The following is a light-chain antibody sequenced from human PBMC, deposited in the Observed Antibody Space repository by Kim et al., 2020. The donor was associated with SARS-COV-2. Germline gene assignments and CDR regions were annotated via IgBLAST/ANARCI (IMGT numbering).Light chain of an antibody. CDR2: ATD. CDR3: AAWDDSLKMHV. J-gene: IGLJ1*01. CDR1: SSNIAGNS. Sequence: GQGVTIACSGSSSNIAGNSVNWYQQVPGSAPKVLIYATDTRPSGVPDRISGSKSGTSASLAISGLLSDDEGDYYCAAWDDSLKMHVFGPGTKVTVL. V-gene: IGLV1-44*01.